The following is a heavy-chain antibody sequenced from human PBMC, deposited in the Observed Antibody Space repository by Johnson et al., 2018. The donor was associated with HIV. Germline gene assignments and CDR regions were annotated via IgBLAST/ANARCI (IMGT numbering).Heavy chain of an antibody. CDR3: ARSGYGSGSTHDAFDI. CDR2: ISYDGSNK. J-gene: IGHJ3*02. V-gene: IGHV3-30*03. CDR1: QFTFGRYG. D-gene: IGHD3-10*01. Sequence: QVQLVESGGGVVQPGRSLRLSCAVSQFTFGRYGMHWVRQAPGKGLEWVASISYDGSNKNYAESVKGRFTVSRDNSKNTLYLQMNSLRAEDTAVYYCARSGYGSGSTHDAFDIWGQGTMVTVSS.